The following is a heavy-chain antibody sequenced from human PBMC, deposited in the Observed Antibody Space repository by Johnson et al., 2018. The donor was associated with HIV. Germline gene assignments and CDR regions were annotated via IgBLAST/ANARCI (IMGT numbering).Heavy chain of an antibody. J-gene: IGHJ3*02. Sequence: QLVESGGGVVQPGRSLRLSCAASGFTFSSYAMHWVRQAPGKGLEWVSVISSGGDTYYADSVKDRFTISRDNSKYTLYLQMNRLRAEDTAVYYCARAPGYSRAFDIWGQGTMVTVST. CDR1: GFTFSSYA. V-gene: IGHV3-66*01. CDR3: ARAPGYSRAFDI. D-gene: IGHD5-18*01. CDR2: ISSGGDT.